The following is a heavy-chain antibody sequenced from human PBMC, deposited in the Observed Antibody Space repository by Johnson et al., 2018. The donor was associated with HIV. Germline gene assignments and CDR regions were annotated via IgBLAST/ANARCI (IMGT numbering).Heavy chain of an antibody. V-gene: IGHV3-13*01. CDR3: AREGDSSGMVFLDAFDI. D-gene: IGHD3-22*01. J-gene: IGHJ3*02. CDR1: GFTFSSYD. CDR2: IGTVGDT. Sequence: VQLVESGGGLVQPGGSLRLSCAASGFTFSSYDMHWVRQATGKGLEWVSAIGTVGDTYYVGPVKGRLTISRDNSKNTLYLQMNSLRAEDTAVYYCAREGDSSGMVFLDAFDIWGQGTLVTVSS.